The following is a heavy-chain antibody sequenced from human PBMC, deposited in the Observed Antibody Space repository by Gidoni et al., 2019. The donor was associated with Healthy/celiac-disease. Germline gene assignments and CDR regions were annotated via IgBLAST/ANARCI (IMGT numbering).Heavy chain of an antibody. V-gene: IGHV3-74*01. D-gene: IGHD2-2*01. CDR2: INSDGSST. Sequence: EVQLVESGGGLVQPGGSLRLSCAASGFTFSSSWMHWVRQAPGKGLVWVSRINSDGSSTSYADSVKGRFTISRDNAKNTLYLQMNSLRAEDTAVYYCARRDIVVVPAAQAGNYYYYYYMDVWGKGTTVTVSS. CDR1: GFTFSSSW. CDR3: ARRDIVVVPAAQAGNYYYYYYMDV. J-gene: IGHJ6*03.